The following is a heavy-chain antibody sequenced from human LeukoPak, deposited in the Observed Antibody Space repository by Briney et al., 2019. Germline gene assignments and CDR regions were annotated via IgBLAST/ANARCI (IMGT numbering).Heavy chain of an antibody. Sequence: PSETLSLTCAVYGGSFSGYYWSWIRQPPGKGLEWIGEINHSGSTNYNPSLKSRVTISVDTSKNQFSLKLSSVTAADTAVYYCARTGPAAIVSDYWGQGTLVTVSS. CDR1: GGSFSGYY. CDR2: INHSGST. D-gene: IGHD2-2*01. J-gene: IGHJ4*02. V-gene: IGHV4-34*01. CDR3: ARTGPAAIVSDY.